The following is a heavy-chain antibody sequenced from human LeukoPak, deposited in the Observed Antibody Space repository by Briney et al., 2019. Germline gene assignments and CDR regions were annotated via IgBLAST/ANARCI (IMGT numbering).Heavy chain of an antibody. V-gene: IGHV4-38-2*02. J-gene: IGHJ4*02. CDR2: IYHSGST. CDR3: ARGDRMRGGVFDY. D-gene: IGHD2-8*01. Sequence: SETLSLTCTVSGGSISSYYWGWIRQPPGKGLEWIGSIYHSGSTYYNPSLKSRVTISVDTSKNQFSLKLSSVTAADTAVYYCARGDRMRGGVFDYWGQGTLVTVSS. CDR1: GGSISSYY.